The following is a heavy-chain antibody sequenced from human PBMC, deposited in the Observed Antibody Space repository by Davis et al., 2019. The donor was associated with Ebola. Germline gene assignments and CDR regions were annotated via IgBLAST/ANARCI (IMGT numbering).Heavy chain of an antibody. CDR2: IWYDGSNK. CDR1: GFTFSSYG. V-gene: IGHV3-33*01. D-gene: IGHD3-22*01. J-gene: IGHJ6*02. Sequence: GESLNISCAASGFTFSSYGMHWVRQAPGKGLEWVAVIWYDGSNKYYADSVKGRFTISRDNSKNTLYLQMNSLRAEDTAVYYCARAGYYYDSSVDYYYYGMDVWGQGTTVTVSS. CDR3: ARAGYYYDSSVDYYYYGMDV.